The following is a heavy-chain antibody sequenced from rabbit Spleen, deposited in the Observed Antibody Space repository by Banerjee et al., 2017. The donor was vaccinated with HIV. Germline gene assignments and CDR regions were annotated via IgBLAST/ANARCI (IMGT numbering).Heavy chain of an antibody. J-gene: IGHJ4*01. V-gene: IGHV1S40*01. D-gene: IGHD8-1*01. CDR1: GFSFSNKYV. CDR2: IYTTGTWT. Sequence: QSLEESGGDLVKPGASLTLTCTASGFSFSNKYVVCWVRQAPGKGLEWIACIYTTGTWTYYASWAKGRFTISKTSTTVTLQMTSLAAADTATYFCARLSSDWTYLKLWGPGTLVTVS. CDR3: ARLSSDWTYLKL.